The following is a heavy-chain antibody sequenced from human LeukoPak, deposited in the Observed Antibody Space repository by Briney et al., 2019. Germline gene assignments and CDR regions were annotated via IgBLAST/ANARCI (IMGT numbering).Heavy chain of an antibody. CDR1: GGSISSSGYY. CDR2: IYYSRST. CDR3: VVWSGELFNFDY. V-gene: IGHV4-39*01. D-gene: IGHD3-10*01. Sequence: SETLSLTCTVSGGSISSSGYYWGWIRQPPGKGLEWIGSIYYSRSTYYNPSLKSRVTISVDTSKNQFSLKLSSVTAADTAVYYCVVWSGELFNFDYWGQGTLVTV. J-gene: IGHJ4*02.